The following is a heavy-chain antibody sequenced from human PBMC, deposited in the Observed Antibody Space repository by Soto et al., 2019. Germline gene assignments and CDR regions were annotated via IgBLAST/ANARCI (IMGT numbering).Heavy chain of an antibody. Sequence: SVKVSCKASGGTFSSYTISWVRQAPGQGLEWMGRIIPILGIANYAQKFQGRVTITADKSTSTAYMELRGLRSDDTAVYYCARVRQLVGYFYYYMDVWGKGTTVNVSS. CDR1: GGTFSSYT. CDR3: ARVRQLVGYFYYYMDV. J-gene: IGHJ6*03. CDR2: IIPILGIA. D-gene: IGHD6-6*01. V-gene: IGHV1-69*02.